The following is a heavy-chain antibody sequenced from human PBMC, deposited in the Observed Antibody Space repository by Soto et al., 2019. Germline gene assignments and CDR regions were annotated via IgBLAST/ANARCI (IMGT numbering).Heavy chain of an antibody. CDR2: INHSGST. J-gene: IGHJ4*02. Sequence: PSETLSLTCAVYGGSFSGYYWSWIRQPPGKGLEWIGEINHSGSTNYNPSLKSRVTMSVDTSKNQFSLKLSSVTAADTAVYYCARFEWVAGPFDYWGQGTLVTVSS. D-gene: IGHD2-15*01. V-gene: IGHV4-34*01. CDR1: GGSFSGYY. CDR3: ARFEWVAGPFDY.